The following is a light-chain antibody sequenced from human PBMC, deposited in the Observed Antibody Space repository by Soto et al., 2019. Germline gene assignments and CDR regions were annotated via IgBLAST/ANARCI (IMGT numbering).Light chain of an antibody. Sequence: DIQMTQSPSSLSASIGDRVTITCQASQDIRQYLNWYQQKPGKAPKLLIYVASRLETRVPSRLNERGSGTDFTFTVSSLQPENIATYYCQVYDYISAGFTFGPGTKVDLK. J-gene: IGKJ3*01. CDR3: QVYDYISAGFT. CDR2: VAS. CDR1: QDIRQY. V-gene: IGKV1-33*01.